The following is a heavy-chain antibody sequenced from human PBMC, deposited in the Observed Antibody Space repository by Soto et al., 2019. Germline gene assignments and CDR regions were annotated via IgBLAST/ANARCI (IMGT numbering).Heavy chain of an antibody. J-gene: IGHJ5*02. CDR2: INHSGST. Sequence: SETLSLTCAVYGGSFSGYYWSWIRQPPGKGLEWIGEINHSGSTNYNPSLKSRVTISVDTSKNQFSLKLSSVTAADTAVYYCARNGGRSMVRGVIIPTQNWFDPWGQGTLVTVSS. CDR3: ARNGGRSMVRGVIIPTQNWFDP. D-gene: IGHD3-10*01. V-gene: IGHV4-34*01. CDR1: GGSFSGYY.